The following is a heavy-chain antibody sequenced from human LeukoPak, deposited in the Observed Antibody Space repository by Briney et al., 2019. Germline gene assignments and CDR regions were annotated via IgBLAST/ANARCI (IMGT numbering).Heavy chain of an antibody. J-gene: IGHJ4*02. CDR3: ARDWEYCGGDCYWDY. CDR2: IISSSSYI. V-gene: IGHV3-21*01. CDR1: GFTFSTYS. D-gene: IGHD2-21*02. Sequence: GGSLRLSCAASGFTFSTYSMNWVRQAPGKGLEWVSSIISSSSYIYYADSVKGRFTISRDNAKNSLYLQMNSLRAEDTAVYYCARDWEYCGGDCYWDYWGQGNLVTVSS.